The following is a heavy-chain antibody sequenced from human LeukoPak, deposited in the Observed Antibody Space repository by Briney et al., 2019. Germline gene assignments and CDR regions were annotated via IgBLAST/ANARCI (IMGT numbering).Heavy chain of an antibody. CDR1: GFTVNSNY. CDR3: ARDSSPWYYYDRSGSNGFDP. D-gene: IGHD3-22*01. CDR2: IYSGGST. V-gene: IGHV3-53*05. J-gene: IGHJ5*02. Sequence: PGGSLRLSCAASGFTVNSNYMSWVRQAPGKGLEWVSVIYSGGSTYYADSVKGRFTISRDNSKNTLYLQMNSLRAEDTAVYYCARDSSPWYYYDRSGSNGFDPWGQGTLVTVSS.